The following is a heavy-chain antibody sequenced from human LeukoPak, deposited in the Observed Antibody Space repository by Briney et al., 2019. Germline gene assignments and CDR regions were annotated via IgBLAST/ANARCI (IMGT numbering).Heavy chain of an antibody. CDR3: ARPGYYYYMDV. V-gene: IGHV4-39*01. Sequence: PSETLSLTCTVSGGSISSSSYYWSWIRQPPGKGLEWIGEINHSGSTNYNPSLKSRVTISVDTSKNQFSLKLSSVTAADTAVYYCARPGYYYYMDVWGKGTTVTISS. CDR2: INHSGST. CDR1: GGSISSSSYY. J-gene: IGHJ6*03.